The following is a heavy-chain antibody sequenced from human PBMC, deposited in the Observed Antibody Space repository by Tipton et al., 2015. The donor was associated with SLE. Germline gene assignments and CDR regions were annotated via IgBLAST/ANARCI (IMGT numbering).Heavy chain of an antibody. V-gene: IGHV4-39*07. Sequence: TLSLTCTVSGGSINSNTNYWGWIRQPPGKGLEWIGAIYYDGTTYYNPSLKSRVTISVDTSKNQFSLKLSSVTAADTAVYYCARDPNGGYGSFDYWGLGALVTVSS. J-gene: IGHJ4*02. D-gene: IGHD7-27*01. CDR2: IYYDGTT. CDR1: GGSINSNTNY. CDR3: ARDPNGGYGSFDY.